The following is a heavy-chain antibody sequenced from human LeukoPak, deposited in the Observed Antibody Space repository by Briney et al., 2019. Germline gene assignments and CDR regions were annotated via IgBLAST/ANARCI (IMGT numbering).Heavy chain of an antibody. CDR2: IWYGGSNK. Sequence: GGSLRLSCAASGFTFSSYGMHWVRQAPGKGLEWVAVIWYGGSNKYYADSVKGRFTISRDNSKNTLYLQMNSLRAEDTAVYYCAKALVYSSSAAGGGYYYYMDVWGKGTTVTVSS. V-gene: IGHV3-30*02. CDR1: GFTFSSYG. D-gene: IGHD6-6*01. J-gene: IGHJ6*03. CDR3: AKALVYSSSAAGGGYYYYMDV.